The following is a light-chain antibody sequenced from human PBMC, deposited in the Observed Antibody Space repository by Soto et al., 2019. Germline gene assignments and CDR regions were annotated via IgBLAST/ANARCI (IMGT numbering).Light chain of an antibody. V-gene: IGLV3-21*02. CDR2: DDS. CDR1: NIESTG. Sequence: SYELTQPPSVSVAPGQAAEISCGGANIESTGVHWYQQKPGQAPVLVVYDDSDRPSEIPERFSGSNSGNTATLTISRAEAGDEADYYCQVWHSGSDQYVFGAGTKLTVL. CDR3: QVWHSGSDQYV. J-gene: IGLJ1*01.